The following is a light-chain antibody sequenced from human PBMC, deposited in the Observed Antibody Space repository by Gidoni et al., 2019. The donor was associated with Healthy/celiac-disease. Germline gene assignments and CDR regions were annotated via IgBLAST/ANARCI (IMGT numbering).Light chain of an antibody. CDR1: SSNSGAGYD. CDR3: QSYDSSLSALV. V-gene: IGLV1-40*01. J-gene: IGLJ2*01. Sequence: QSVLTQPPSVSGPPGQRVTISCTGSSSNSGAGYDVHWYQQLPGTAPKLLIYGNSNRPSGVPDRFSGSKSGTSASLAITGLQAEDEADYYCQSYDSSLSALVFGGGTKLTVL. CDR2: GNS.